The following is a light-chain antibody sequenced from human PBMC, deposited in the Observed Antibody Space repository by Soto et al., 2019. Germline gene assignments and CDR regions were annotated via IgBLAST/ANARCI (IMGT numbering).Light chain of an antibody. CDR3: QQYGSSPLT. CDR2: GAS. CDR1: QSVGST. J-gene: IGKJ4*01. Sequence: EKVMTQSPATLSVSPGERATLSCRASQSVGSTLAWFQQKPGQAPRLLIYGASSRATGIPDRFSGSGSGTDFTLTISRLEPEDFAVYYCQQYGSSPLTFGGGTKVDIK. V-gene: IGKV3-20*01.